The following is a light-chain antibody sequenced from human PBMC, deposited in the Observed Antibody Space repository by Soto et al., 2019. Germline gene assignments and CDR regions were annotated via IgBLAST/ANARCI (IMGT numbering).Light chain of an antibody. Sequence: EIVLTQSPATLSLSPVERATLSCRASQSVSRYLAWYQQKPGQAPRLLIYDASNRATGIPARFSGSGSGTDFTLTISSLEPEDFAVYYCQQRSDWPPTFGRGTKVDI. J-gene: IGKJ1*01. V-gene: IGKV3-11*01. CDR1: QSVSRY. CDR2: DAS. CDR3: QQRSDWPPT.